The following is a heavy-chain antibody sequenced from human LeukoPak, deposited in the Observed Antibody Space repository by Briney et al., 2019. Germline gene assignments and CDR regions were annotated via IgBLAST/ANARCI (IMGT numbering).Heavy chain of an antibody. CDR2: ISGSGGST. V-gene: IGHV3-23*01. CDR1: GFTFSSYA. CDR3: AKDRITMFGVVIIAPDFDY. J-gene: IGHJ4*02. Sequence: GGSLRLSCAASGFTFSSYAMSWVRQAPGKGLDWVSVISGSGGSTYYADSVKGRFTISRDNSKNTLYLQMNSLRAEDTAVYYCAKDRITMFGVVIIAPDFDYWGQGALVTVSS. D-gene: IGHD3-3*01.